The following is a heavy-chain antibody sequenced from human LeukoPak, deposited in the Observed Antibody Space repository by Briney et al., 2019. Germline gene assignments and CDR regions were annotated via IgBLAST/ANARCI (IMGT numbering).Heavy chain of an antibody. V-gene: IGHV1-8*03. CDR3: ARVRVSGSYSTYFDY. D-gene: IGHD1-26*01. CDR2: MNPNSGNT. CDR1: GYTFTSYD. J-gene: IGHJ4*02. Sequence: ASVTVSCKASGYTFTSYDINWVRQATAQGLEWMGWMNPNSGNTGYAQKFQGRVTITRNTSISTAYMELSSLRSEDTAVYYCARVRVSGSYSTYFDYWGQGTLVTVSS.